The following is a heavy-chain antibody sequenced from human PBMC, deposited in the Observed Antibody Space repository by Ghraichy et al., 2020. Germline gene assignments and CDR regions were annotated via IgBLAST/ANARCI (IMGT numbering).Heavy chain of an antibody. CDR3: AREGAISRGMDV. V-gene: IGHV3-33*01. CDR1: GFTFSSYG. D-gene: IGHD3-3*01. CDR2: IWYDGSNK. Sequence: GGSLRLSCAASGFTFSSYGMHWVRQAPGKGLEWVAVIWYDGSNKYYADSVKGRFTISRDNSKNTLYLQMNSLRAEDTAVYYCAREGAISRGMDVWGQGTTATVSS. J-gene: IGHJ6*02.